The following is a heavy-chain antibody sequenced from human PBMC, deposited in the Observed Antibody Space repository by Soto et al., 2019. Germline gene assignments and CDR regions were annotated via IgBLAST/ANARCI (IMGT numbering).Heavy chain of an antibody. V-gene: IGHV4-39*02. D-gene: IGHD3-9*01. J-gene: IGHJ4*02. Sequence: QLQLQESGPRLVKPSETLSLTCTVSGGSISSGGYYWGWIRQPPGKGLEWIGIIYNSGSTYYNPSLKSRVTISVDTSKSNFSLKLSSVTTADAAVYYCARLRDPYYDILTGYYPDLWGQGALVTVSS. CDR2: IYNSGST. CDR1: GGSISSGGYY. CDR3: ARLRDPYYDILTGYYPDL.